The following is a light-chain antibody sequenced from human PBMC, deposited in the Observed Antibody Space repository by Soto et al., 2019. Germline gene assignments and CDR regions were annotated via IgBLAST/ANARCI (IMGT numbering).Light chain of an antibody. CDR2: SNN. Sequence: QSVLTQPPSASGTPGQRVTISCSGSNSNIGSNTVNWYRQLPGTAPKLLIYSNNQRPSGVPDRFSGSKSGTSASLAISGLQSEDESDYYCAAWDDSLNAVIFGGGTKVTVL. CDR3: AAWDDSLNAVI. CDR1: NSNIGSNT. J-gene: IGLJ2*01. V-gene: IGLV1-44*01.